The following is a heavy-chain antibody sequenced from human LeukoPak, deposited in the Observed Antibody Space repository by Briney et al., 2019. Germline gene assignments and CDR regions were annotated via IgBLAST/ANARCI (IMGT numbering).Heavy chain of an antibody. J-gene: IGHJ4*02. V-gene: IGHV3-74*03. CDR2: ISKDGGST. CDR3: TSGIGTYDY. CDR1: GLTFSEYW. D-gene: IGHD1-14*01. Sequence: GGSLRLSCAVSGLTFSEYWMHWVRQDAGKGLVWVAGISKDGGSTEYADFVKGRCAISRDNAKNTLYLQMNSLTVDDTAVYYCTSGIGTYDYWGLGAQVTVSS.